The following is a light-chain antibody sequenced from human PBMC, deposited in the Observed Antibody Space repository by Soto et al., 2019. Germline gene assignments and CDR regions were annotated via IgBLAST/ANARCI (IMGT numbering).Light chain of an antibody. CDR3: AAWDDSLNGVV. Sequence: QSVLIQPPSASGTPGQRVTISCSGSSSNIGSNYVYWFQQLPGAAPKLLIYRNNQRPSGVPDRFSGSKSGTSASLAISGLRSEDEADYYCAAWDDSLNGVVFGGGTKVTVL. CDR2: RNN. J-gene: IGLJ2*01. CDR1: SSNIGSNY. V-gene: IGLV1-47*01.